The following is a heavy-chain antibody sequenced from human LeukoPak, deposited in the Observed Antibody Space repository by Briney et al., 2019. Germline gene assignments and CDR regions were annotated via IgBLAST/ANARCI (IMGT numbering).Heavy chain of an antibody. CDR2: IYSGGST. V-gene: IGHV3-53*04. D-gene: IGHD6-13*01. Sequence: QTGGSLRLSCAASGFTVSSNYMSWVRQAPGKGLEWVSVIYSGGSTYYADSVKGRFTISRHNSKNTLYLQMNSLRAEDTAVYYCARDRDSRINWFDPWGQGTLVTVSS. J-gene: IGHJ5*02. CDR3: ARDRDSRINWFDP. CDR1: GFTVSSNY.